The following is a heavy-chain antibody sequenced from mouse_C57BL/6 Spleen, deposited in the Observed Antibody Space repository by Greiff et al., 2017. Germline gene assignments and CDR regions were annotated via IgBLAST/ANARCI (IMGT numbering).Heavy chain of an antibody. V-gene: IGHV2-2*01. Sequence: QVQLKQSGPGLVQPSQSLSIPCTVSGFSLTSYGVHWVRQSPGKGLEWLGVIWSGGSTDYNAAFISRLSISKDNSKSQVFFKMNSLQADDTAIYYCARKGYGYDGWFAYWGQGTLVTVSA. CDR1: GFSLTSYG. CDR2: IWSGGST. CDR3: ARKGYGYDGWFAY. D-gene: IGHD2-2*01. J-gene: IGHJ3*01.